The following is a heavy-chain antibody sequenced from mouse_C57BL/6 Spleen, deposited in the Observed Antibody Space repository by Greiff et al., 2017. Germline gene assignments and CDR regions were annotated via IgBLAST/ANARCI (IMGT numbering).Heavy chain of an antibody. Sequence: EVQGVESGGGLVKPGGSLKLSCAASGFTFSDYGMHWVRQAPEKGLEWVAYISSGSSTIYYADTVKGRFTISRDNAKNTLFLQMTSLRSEDTAMYYCARQGVTTDGYYAMEYWGQGTSVTVSS. J-gene: IGHJ4*01. CDR2: ISSGSSTI. CDR1: GFTFSDYG. CDR3: ARQGVTTDGYYAMEY. D-gene: IGHD2-1*01. V-gene: IGHV5-17*01.